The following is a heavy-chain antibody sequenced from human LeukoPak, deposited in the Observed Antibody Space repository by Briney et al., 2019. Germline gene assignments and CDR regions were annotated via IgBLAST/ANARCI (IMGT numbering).Heavy chain of an antibody. CDR2: IYSGGST. CDR1: GFTFSGYI. J-gene: IGHJ5*02. V-gene: IGHV3-53*01. Sequence: GGSLRLSCAASGFTFSGYIMNWVRQAPGKGLEWVSIIYSGGSTYYADSVKGRFTISRDNSKNTVYLQMNSLRAEDTAVYYCARANSATIPGVDPWGQGTLVTVSS. D-gene: IGHD1-26*01. CDR3: ARANSATIPGVDP.